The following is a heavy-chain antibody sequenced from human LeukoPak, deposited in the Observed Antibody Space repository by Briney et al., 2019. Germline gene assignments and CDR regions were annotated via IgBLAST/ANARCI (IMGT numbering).Heavy chain of an antibody. CDR3: ARGSGSITIFGVDMTPPDY. V-gene: IGHV3-21*01. D-gene: IGHD3-3*01. CDR2: ISNGSTYI. Sequence: GGSLRLSCAASGFTFSTYAVNWVRQAPGKGLEWVSSISNGSTYIFYADSVEGRFTISRDDAKNSLSLQMNSLRAEDTAVYYCARGSGSITIFGVDMTPPDYWGQGTLVTVSS. J-gene: IGHJ4*02. CDR1: GFTFSTYA.